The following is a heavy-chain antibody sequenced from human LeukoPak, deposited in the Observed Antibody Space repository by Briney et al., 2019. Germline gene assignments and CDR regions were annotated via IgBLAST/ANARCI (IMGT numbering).Heavy chain of an antibody. V-gene: IGHV4-59*01. J-gene: IGHJ4*02. Sequence: MPSETLSLTCTVSGGSISSYYWSWIQQPPGKGLEWIGYIYYSGSTNYNPSLKSRVTISVDTSKNQFSLKLSSVTAADTAVYYCARDGSGSFDYWGQGTLVTVSS. CDR3: ARDGSGSFDY. CDR1: GGSISSYY. CDR2: IYYSGST. D-gene: IGHD3-10*01.